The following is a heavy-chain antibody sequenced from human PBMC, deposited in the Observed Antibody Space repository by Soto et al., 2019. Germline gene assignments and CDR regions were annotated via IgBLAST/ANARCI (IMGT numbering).Heavy chain of an antibody. J-gene: IGHJ6*02. Sequence: QVQLQESGPGLVKPSETLSLTCTVSGDSISGYYWIWIRQPPGKGLEWVGHIYYSGNTKYNPSLKSRVTXSXDXXKNQFSLRLSSVTAADTAVYYCARGFPQGTLAMDVWGQGTTVTVSS. CDR3: ARGFPQGTLAMDV. CDR1: GDSISGYY. V-gene: IGHV4-59*08. CDR2: IYYSGNT.